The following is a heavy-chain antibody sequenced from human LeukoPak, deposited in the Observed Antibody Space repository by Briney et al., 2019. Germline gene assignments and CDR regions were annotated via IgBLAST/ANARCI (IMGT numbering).Heavy chain of an antibody. CDR1: GFTFSTYG. Sequence: GGTLRLSCAASGFTFSTYGMNWVSQAPGKGLEWVSGISTSGDITYYADSVMGRFSISRDNPKSTVSLQMSSLRAEDTALYYCVRDLHWGGFDVWGQGTMVTVSS. D-gene: IGHD7-27*01. CDR2: ISTSGDIT. J-gene: IGHJ3*01. CDR3: VRDLHWGGFDV. V-gene: IGHV3-23*01.